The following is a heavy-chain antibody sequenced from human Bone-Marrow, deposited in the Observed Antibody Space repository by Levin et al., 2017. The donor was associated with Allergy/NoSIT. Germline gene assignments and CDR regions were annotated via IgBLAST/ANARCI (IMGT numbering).Heavy chain of an antibody. V-gene: IGHV3-9*01. Sequence: GGSLRLSCAASGFKFPEFAVHWVRQAPGKGLEWVSGISWGGDSLGYADSVEGRFTISRDNAKNSLYLQLNSLRVEDTALYYCVKGISGSYSSGYFDSWGQGTLVTVSS. CDR2: ISWGGDSL. CDR3: VKGISGSYSSGYFDS. CDR1: GFKFPEFA. J-gene: IGHJ4*02. D-gene: IGHD1-26*01.